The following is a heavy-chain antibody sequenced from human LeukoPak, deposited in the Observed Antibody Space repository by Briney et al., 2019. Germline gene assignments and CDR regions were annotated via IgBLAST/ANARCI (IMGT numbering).Heavy chain of an antibody. J-gene: IGHJ6*03. CDR1: GGSISSYY. D-gene: IGHD2-2*02. Sequence: SETLSLTCTVSGGSISSYYWSWIRQPPGKGLEWIGYIYYSGSTNYNPSLKSRVTISVDTSKNQFSLKLSSVTAADTAVYYCARGGGYCSSTSCYNYYYYYMDVWGKGTTVTISS. V-gene: IGHV4-59*01. CDR3: ARGGGYCSSTSCYNYYYYYMDV. CDR2: IYYSGST.